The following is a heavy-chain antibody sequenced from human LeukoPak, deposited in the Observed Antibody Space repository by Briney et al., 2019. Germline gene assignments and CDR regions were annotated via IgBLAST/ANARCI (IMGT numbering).Heavy chain of an antibody. Sequence: GGSLRLSRAASGFPFNAYWMTWVRQAPGKGLEWVSTISAGGGSTYYPDSVKGRFTISRDNSQNTLYLQMNSLGAEDTAVYYCAKVGRFLEYYFDYWGQGTLVTVSS. CDR2: ISAGGGST. V-gene: IGHV3-23*01. CDR3: AKVGRFLEYYFDY. CDR1: GFPFNAYW. D-gene: IGHD3-3*01. J-gene: IGHJ4*02.